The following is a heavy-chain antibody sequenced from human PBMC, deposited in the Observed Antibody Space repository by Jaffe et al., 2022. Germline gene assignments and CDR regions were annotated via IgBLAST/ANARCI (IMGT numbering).Heavy chain of an antibody. Sequence: EVQLVESGGGLVQPGGSLRLSCAASGFTVSSNYMSWVRQAPGKGLEWVSVIYSGGSTYYADSVKGRFTISRDNSKNTLYLQMNSLRAEDTAVYYCARLAAAGPMGYYMDVWGKGTTVTVSS. CDR2: IYSGGST. J-gene: IGHJ6*03. D-gene: IGHD6-13*01. CDR1: GFTVSSNY. CDR3: ARLAAAGPMGYYMDV. V-gene: IGHV3-66*02.